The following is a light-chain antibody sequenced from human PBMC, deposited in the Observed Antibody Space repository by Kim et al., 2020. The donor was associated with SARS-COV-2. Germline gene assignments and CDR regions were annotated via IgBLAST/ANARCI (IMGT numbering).Light chain of an antibody. Sequence: SYELTQPPSVSVAPGQTAIITCSGNTLVDKNARWYQQKPGQSPVLVIYEGSERPSGIPERFSGSNSGNTATLTISGAQATDEADYYCQAWDSRTVIFGGGTQLTVL. V-gene: IGLV3-1*01. CDR2: EGS. CDR1: TLVDKN. J-gene: IGLJ2*01. CDR3: QAWDSRTVI.